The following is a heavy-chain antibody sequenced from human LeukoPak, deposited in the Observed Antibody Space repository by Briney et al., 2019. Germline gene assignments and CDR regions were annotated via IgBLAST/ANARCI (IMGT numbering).Heavy chain of an antibody. D-gene: IGHD3-9*01. V-gene: IGHV3-48*03. CDR3: ARVDYDILTGYFDY. CDR1: GFTFSSYE. CDR2: ISNSGSTI. Sequence: GGSLRLSCAASGFTFSSYEMNWVRQAPGKGLEWVSYISNSGSTIYYADSVKGRFTISRDNAKNSLYLQMNSLRAEDTAVYYCARVDYDILTGYFDYWGQGTLVTVSS. J-gene: IGHJ4*02.